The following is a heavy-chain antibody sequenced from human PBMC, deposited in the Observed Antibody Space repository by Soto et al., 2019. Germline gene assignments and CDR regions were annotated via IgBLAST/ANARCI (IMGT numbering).Heavy chain of an antibody. J-gene: IGHJ4*02. CDR1: GYTLTELS. CDR3: ANTYQTLKYYYDSSGYPYYFDY. V-gene: IGHV1-24*01. CDR2: FDPEDGET. D-gene: IGHD3-22*01. Sequence: GASVKVSCKVSGYTLTELSMHWVRQTPGKGLEWMGGFDPEDGETIYTQKFQGRVTMTEDTSTDTAYMELSSLRSEDTAVYYCANTYQTLKYYYDSSGYPYYFDYWGQGTLVTVSS.